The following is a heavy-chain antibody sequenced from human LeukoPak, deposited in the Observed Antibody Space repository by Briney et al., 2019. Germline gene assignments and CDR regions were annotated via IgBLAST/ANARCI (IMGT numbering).Heavy chain of an antibody. CDR1: GGSISSYY. D-gene: IGHD6-6*01. V-gene: IGHV4-59*01. Sequence: SETLSLTCTVSGGSISSYYWSWIRQPPGKGLEWIGYIYYSGSTNYNPSLKSRVTISVDTSKNQFSLKLSSVTAADTAVYYCATYSSSSIHFDYWGQGTLVTVSS. CDR2: IYYSGST. J-gene: IGHJ4*02. CDR3: ATYSSSSIHFDY.